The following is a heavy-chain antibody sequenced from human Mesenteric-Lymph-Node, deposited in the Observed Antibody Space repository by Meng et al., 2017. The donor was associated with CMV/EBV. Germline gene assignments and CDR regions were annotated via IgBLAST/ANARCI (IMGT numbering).Heavy chain of an antibody. Sequence: GSLRLSCAVSGASFSVYYWTWIRQPPGKGLEWIGDINDSGRTNYNPSLKSRVTISMDSSKNQFSLNLSSVTAADAAVYYCARAGADNSGNSGWVAYWGQGTLVTVSS. J-gene: IGHJ4*02. D-gene: IGHD4-23*01. V-gene: IGHV4-34*01. CDR2: INDSGRT. CDR1: GASFSVYY. CDR3: ARAGADNSGNSGWVAY.